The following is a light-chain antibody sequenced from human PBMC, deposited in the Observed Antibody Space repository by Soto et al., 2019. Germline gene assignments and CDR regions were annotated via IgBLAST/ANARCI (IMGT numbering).Light chain of an antibody. CDR3: QQYGSSPRT. Sequence: EIVLTQSPGTLSLSPGERATLSCRASQSVSSSYLAWYQQKPGQAPRLLIYGASSRATGIPDRFSGSGSGTDFPLTISRLEPEDFAVYYCQQYGSSPRTFGPGTKVDI. CDR1: QSVSSSY. V-gene: IGKV3-20*01. J-gene: IGKJ3*01. CDR2: GAS.